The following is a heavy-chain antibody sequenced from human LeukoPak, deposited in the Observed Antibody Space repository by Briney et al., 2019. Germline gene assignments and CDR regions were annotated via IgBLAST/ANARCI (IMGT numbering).Heavy chain of an antibody. Sequence: ASVKVSCKASGYTFTSYAMNWVRQATGQGLEWMGWMNPNSGNTGYAQKFQGRVTITRNTSISTAYMELSSLRSEDTAVYYCARTRSITVVRGVRYNWFDPWGQGTLVTVSS. CDR1: GYTFTSYA. CDR2: MNPNSGNT. D-gene: IGHD3-10*01. V-gene: IGHV1-8*03. CDR3: ARTRSITVVRGVRYNWFDP. J-gene: IGHJ5*02.